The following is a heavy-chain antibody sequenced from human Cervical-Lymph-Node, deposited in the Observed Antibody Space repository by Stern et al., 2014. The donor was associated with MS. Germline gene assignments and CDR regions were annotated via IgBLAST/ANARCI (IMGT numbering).Heavy chain of an antibody. CDR2: SALIFETT. V-gene: IGHV1-69*01. D-gene: IGHD3-22*01. CDR3: ARLDTSGYFYYDMDV. CDR1: GGTFSTYV. Sequence: VQLVQSGAEVKKPGSSVKVSCKASGGTFSTYVINWVRQAPGQGLELMGGSALIFETTNYAQKFQGRVTITADESTSTVYMELSSLRSEDTAVYYCARLDTSGYFYYDMDVWGQGTTVTVSS. J-gene: IGHJ6*02.